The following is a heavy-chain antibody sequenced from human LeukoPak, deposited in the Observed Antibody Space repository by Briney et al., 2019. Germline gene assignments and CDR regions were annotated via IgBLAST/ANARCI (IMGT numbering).Heavy chain of an antibody. Sequence: GGSLRLSCAASGFTFSSYAMHWVRQAPGKGLEWVAVISYDGSNKYYADSVRGRFTISRDTSKNTLYLQMNNLRAEDTAVYYCAREYALYDIYYYYGMDVWGQGTTVTVSS. V-gene: IGHV3-30-3*01. J-gene: IGHJ6*02. CDR3: AREYALYDIYYYYGMDV. CDR2: ISYDGSNK. CDR1: GFTFSSYA. D-gene: IGHD2-8*01.